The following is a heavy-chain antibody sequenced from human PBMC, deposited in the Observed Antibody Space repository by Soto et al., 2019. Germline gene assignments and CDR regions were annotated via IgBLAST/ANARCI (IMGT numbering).Heavy chain of an antibody. V-gene: IGHV4-59*12. CDR3: ARERSGYDFYGMDV. D-gene: IGHD5-12*01. CDR2: IYYSGST. Sequence: SETLSLTCTVSGGSISSYYWSWIRQPPGKGLEWIGYIYYSGSTYYNPSLKSRVTISVDTSKNQFSLKLSSVTAADTAVYYCARERSGYDFYGMDVWGQGTTVTVSS. CDR1: GGSISSYY. J-gene: IGHJ6*02.